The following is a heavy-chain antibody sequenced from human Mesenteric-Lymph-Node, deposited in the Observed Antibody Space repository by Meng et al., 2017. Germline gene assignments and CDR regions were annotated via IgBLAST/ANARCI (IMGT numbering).Heavy chain of an antibody. CDR3: ARDNNSGRTDY. V-gene: IGHV1-69*04. CDR1: GGTFSSYT. D-gene: IGHD1-26*01. CDR2: IIPILGIA. Sequence: SVKVSCKASGGTFSSYTISWVRQAPGQGLEWMGRIIPILGIANYAQKFQGRVTITADTSTSTAYMELRSLRSDDTAVYYCARDNNSGRTDYWGQGTLVTVSS. J-gene: IGHJ4*02.